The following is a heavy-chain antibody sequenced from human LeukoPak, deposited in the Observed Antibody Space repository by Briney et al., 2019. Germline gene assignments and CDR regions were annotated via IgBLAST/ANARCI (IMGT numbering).Heavy chain of an antibody. CDR3: ARTKSPVYYYGMDV. CDR1: GGSISSYY. J-gene: IGHJ6*02. Sequence: TSETLSLTCTVSGGSISSYYWSWIRQPPGKGLEWIGYIYYSGSTNYNPPLKSRVTISVDTSKNQFSLKLSSVTAADTAVYYCARTKSPVYYYGMDVWGQGTTVTVSS. V-gene: IGHV4-59*01. CDR2: IYYSGST.